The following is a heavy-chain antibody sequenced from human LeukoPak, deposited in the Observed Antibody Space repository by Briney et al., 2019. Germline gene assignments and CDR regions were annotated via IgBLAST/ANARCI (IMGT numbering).Heavy chain of an antibody. CDR1: GGSISNYY. D-gene: IGHD3-16*01. CDR2: IYTSGST. CDR3: VGGYVYYYYMDV. J-gene: IGHJ6*03. Sequence: SETLSLTCTVSGGSISNYYWNWIRQPAGKGLEWIGRIYTSGSTNYNPSLKSRVTMSVDTSKNQFSLKLNSVTAADTAVYYCVGGYVYYYYMDVWGKGTTVTISS. V-gene: IGHV4-4*07.